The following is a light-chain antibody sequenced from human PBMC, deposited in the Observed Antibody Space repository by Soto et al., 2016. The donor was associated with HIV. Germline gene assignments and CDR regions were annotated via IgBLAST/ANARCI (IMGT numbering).Light chain of an antibody. CDR3: QQYNSYRT. Sequence: DIQLTQSPSFLSASVGDRVTITCRASQGIASHLAWYQKNPGKAPKLLIYAASTLQSGVPSRFSGSGSGTEFTLTISSLQPEDFATYYCQQYNSYRTFGQGTKVEIK. J-gene: IGKJ1*01. V-gene: IGKV1-9*01. CDR1: QGIASH. CDR2: AAS.